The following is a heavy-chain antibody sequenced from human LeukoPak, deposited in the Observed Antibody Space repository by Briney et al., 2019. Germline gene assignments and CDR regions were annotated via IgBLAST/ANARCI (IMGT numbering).Heavy chain of an antibody. CDR2: IYHSGST. J-gene: IGHJ4*02. Sequence: SETLSLTCTVSGYSISSGYCWGWIRQPPGKGLEWIGSIYHSGSTYYNPSLKSRVTISVDTSKNQFSLKLSSVTAADTAVYYCATLLYSSSYFDYWGQGTLVTVSS. V-gene: IGHV4-38-2*02. CDR1: GYSISSGYC. CDR3: ATLLYSSSYFDY. D-gene: IGHD6-13*01.